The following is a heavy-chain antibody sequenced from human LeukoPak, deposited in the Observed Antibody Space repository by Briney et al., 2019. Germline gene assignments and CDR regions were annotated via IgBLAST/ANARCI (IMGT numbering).Heavy chain of an antibody. CDR3: AKGAYGGATFFYYMDV. D-gene: IGHD2/OR15-2a*01. Sequence: PGRSLRLSCAGSGFTFDDYAMHWVRQTPGKGLEWVSGISWNSGNIAYADFVGGRFTISRDNAKNSLSLQMNSLSAEDTAVYYCAKGAYGGATFFYYMDVWGKGTTVTVSS. CDR1: GFTFDDYA. V-gene: IGHV3-9*01. CDR2: ISWNSGNI. J-gene: IGHJ6*03.